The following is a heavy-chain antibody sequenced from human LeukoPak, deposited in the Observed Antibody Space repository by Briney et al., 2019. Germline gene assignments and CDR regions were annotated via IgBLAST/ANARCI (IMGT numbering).Heavy chain of an antibody. D-gene: IGHD3-16*02. CDR1: GGSIGTYY. CDR2: IYVTGT. V-gene: IGHV4-59*08. Sequence: SGPTLVKPSETLSLTCTVSGGSIGTYYWSWIRQSPGKGLEWIGYIYVTGTRYNPYLQSRVTISVERSRNQFFLKMSSVTAADTAVYYCARHIGGGIEDMDVWGKGTKVIVSS. J-gene: IGHJ6*03. CDR3: ARHIGGGIEDMDV.